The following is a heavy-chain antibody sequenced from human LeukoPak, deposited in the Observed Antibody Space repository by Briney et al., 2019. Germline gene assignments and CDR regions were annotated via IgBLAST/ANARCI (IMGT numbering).Heavy chain of an antibody. V-gene: IGHV1-2*04. J-gene: IGHJ6*02. D-gene: IGHD2-2*01. CDR1: GYTFTSYA. CDR3: ARGYCSSTSCHQPYYYYGMDV. Sequence: ASVKVSCKASGYTFTSYAMHWVRQAPGQGLEWMGWINPNSGGTNYAQKFQGWVTMTRDTSISTAYMELSRLRSDDTAVYYCARGYCSSTSCHQPYYYYGMDVWGQGTTVTVSS. CDR2: INPNSGGT.